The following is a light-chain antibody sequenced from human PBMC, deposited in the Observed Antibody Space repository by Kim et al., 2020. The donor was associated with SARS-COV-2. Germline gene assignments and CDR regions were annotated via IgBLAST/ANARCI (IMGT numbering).Light chain of an antibody. CDR1: QSVSSY. V-gene: IGKV3-11*01. J-gene: IGKJ2*03. CDR3: QQRNSWPPSYS. Sequence: SPEERATLSCRASQSVSSYLAWYQQKVGQAPRLLMYNASNRATGIPARFSGSGAGTDFTLTISSLEPEDFAVYYCQQRNSWPPSYSFGQGTKLEIK. CDR2: NAS.